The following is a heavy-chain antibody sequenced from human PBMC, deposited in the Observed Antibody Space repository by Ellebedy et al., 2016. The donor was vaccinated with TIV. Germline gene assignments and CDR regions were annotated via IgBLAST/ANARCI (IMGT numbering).Heavy chain of an antibody. Sequence: SQTLSLTCAISGDSVSSNSAAWSWIRQSPSRGLEWLGRTYYRSKWYIEYAVSVKGRMTIGPDTSKNEFSLQLNSVTPEDTAIYYCARGVAASGFVYWGLGTLVTVSS. D-gene: IGHD6-13*01. CDR2: TYYRSKWYI. CDR1: GDSVSSNSAA. J-gene: IGHJ4*02. CDR3: ARGVAASGFVY. V-gene: IGHV6-1*01.